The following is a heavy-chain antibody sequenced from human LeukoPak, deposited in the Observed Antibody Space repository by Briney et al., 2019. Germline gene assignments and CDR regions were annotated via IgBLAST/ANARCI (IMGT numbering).Heavy chain of an antibody. CDR3: ARRYFDY. J-gene: IGHJ4*02. V-gene: IGHV3-7*01. CDR2: IKQDGSEK. Sequence: ETLSLTCAVYGGSFSGYYWSWIRQPPGKGLEWVANIKQDGSEKYYVDSVKGRFTISRDNAKNSLYLQMNSLRAEDTAVYYCARRYFDYWGPGTLVTVSS. CDR1: GGSFSGYY.